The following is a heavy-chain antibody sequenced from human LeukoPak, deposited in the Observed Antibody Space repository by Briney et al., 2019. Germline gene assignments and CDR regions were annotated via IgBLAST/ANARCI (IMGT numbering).Heavy chain of an antibody. D-gene: IGHD3-10*01. CDR3: ARATYGYVHY. V-gene: IGHV4-59*12. CDR2: IYYSGST. J-gene: IGHJ4*02. CDR1: GGSISSYY. Sequence: SETLSLTCTVSGGSISSYYWSWIRRPPGKGLEWIAYIYYSGSTNYNPSLKSRVTISLDTSKNQFSLKLNSVTAADTAVYYCARATYGYVHYWGQGTLVTVSS.